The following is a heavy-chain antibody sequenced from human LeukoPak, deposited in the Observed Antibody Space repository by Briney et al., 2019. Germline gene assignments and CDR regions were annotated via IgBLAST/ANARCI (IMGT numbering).Heavy chain of an antibody. CDR2: IIPIFGTA. D-gene: IGHD2-21*01. CDR1: GYTFTSYA. Sequence: GASVKVSCKASGYTFTSYAMNWVRQAPGQGLEWMGGIIPIFGTANYAQKFQGRVTITADESTSTAYMELSSLRSEDTAVYYCARSFPSLSDAFDIWGQGTMVTVSS. V-gene: IGHV1-69*13. J-gene: IGHJ3*02. CDR3: ARSFPSLSDAFDI.